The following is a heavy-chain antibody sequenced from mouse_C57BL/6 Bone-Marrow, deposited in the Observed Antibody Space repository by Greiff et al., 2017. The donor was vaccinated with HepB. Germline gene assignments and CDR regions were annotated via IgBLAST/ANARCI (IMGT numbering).Heavy chain of an antibody. D-gene: IGHD1-1*01. V-gene: IGHV1-69*01. J-gene: IGHJ1*03. Sequence: QVQLQQPGAELVMPGASVKLSCKASGYTFTSYWMHWVKQRPGQGLEWIGEIDPSDSYTNYNQKFKGKSTLTVDKSSSTAYMQLISLTSEDSAVYYCARFVLYYHRHCYFDVWGTGTTVTVSS. CDR2: IDPSDSYT. CDR1: GYTFTSYW. CDR3: ARFVLYYHRHCYFDV.